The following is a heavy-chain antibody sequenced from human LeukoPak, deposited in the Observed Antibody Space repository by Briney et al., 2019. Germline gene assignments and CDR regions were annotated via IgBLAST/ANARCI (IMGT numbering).Heavy chain of an antibody. Sequence: GGSLRLSCVASGFTFSGYAMSWVRQSPGKGLEWVSMSVGTDSTYYADSVKGRLTISRDNSKNTLYLDMNSLRAEDTAVYYCAKSRDCRALFDYWGQGTLVTVSS. J-gene: IGHJ4*02. V-gene: IGHV3-23*01. CDR1: GFTFSGYA. D-gene: IGHD2-15*01. CDR3: AKSRDCRALFDY. CDR2: MSVGTDST.